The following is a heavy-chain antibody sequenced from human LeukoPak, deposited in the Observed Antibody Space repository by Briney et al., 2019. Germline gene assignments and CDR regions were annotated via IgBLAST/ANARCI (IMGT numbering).Heavy chain of an antibody. Sequence: GRSLRLSRTTAGPTLGVYATSSFRHAPGGGLECVGLIRSKLYGGAIEYAASVRGRFTISRDDSKSIAYLQMDSLKTEDTAVYYCARDQLGGDPHGYYYYHMDVWGKGTTVIVSS. CDR3: ARDQLGGDPHGYYYYHMDV. CDR2: IRSKLYGGAI. CDR1: GPTLGVYA. V-gene: IGHV3-49*03. D-gene: IGHD4-17*01. J-gene: IGHJ6*03.